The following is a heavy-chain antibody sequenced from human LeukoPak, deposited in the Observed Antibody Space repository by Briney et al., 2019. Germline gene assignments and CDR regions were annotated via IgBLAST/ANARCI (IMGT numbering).Heavy chain of an antibody. D-gene: IGHD5-18*01. CDR3: ARRIQLWFTAFDI. CDR1: GGSISSGGYY. V-gene: IGHV4-31*03. CDR2: IYYSGST. J-gene: IGHJ3*02. Sequence: SETLSLTCTVSGGSISSGGYYWSWIRQHPGKGLEWIGYIYYSGSTYYNPSLKSRVTISVDTSKNQFSLKLSSVTAVDTAVYYCARRIQLWFTAFDIWGQGTMVTVSS.